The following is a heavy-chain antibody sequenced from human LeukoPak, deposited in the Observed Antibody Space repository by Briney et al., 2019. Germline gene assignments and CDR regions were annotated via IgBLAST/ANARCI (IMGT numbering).Heavy chain of an antibody. D-gene: IGHD4-11*01. CDR2: IKYSGST. CDR1: GGSISSYY. J-gene: IGHJ4*02. V-gene: IGHV4-59*01. CDR3: ARGANSNHPGLDN. Sequence: SETLSLTCTVSGGSISSYYWSWLRQPPGKGLEWIGYIKYSGSTNYNPSLKSRVTISVDTSKNQVSLKLSSVTAADTAVYYCARGANSNHPGLDNWGQGTLVTVSS.